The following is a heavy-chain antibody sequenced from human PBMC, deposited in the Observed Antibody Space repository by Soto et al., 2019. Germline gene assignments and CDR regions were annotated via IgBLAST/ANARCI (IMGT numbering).Heavy chain of an antibody. CDR1: GYDFTAYD. CDR2: MNPINGAT. Sequence: RASVKVSCKASGYDFTAYDINWVRQASGQGLEWMGWMNPINGATGSARRFQGRASMTRNTATATAYLELTSLRSDDSAVYFCGRGPSPRAPAGGTPYYYAMDVWGQGTTVPSP. D-gene: IGHD2-2*01. V-gene: IGHV1-8*02. J-gene: IGHJ6*02. CDR3: GRGPSPRAPAGGTPYYYAMDV.